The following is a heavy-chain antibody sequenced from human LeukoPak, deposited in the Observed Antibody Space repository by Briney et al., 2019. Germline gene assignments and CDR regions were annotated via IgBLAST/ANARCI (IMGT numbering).Heavy chain of an antibody. CDR1: GGSISSYY. Sequence: PSETLSLTCTVSGGSISSYYWSWIRQPPGKGLEWIGYIYYSGSTNYNPSLKSRVTISVDTSKNQFSLKLSSVTAADTAVYYCARHAPPYSNYGMDVWGQGTTVTVSS. V-gene: IGHV4-59*08. D-gene: IGHD5-18*01. CDR2: IYYSGST. CDR3: ARHAPPYSNYGMDV. J-gene: IGHJ6*02.